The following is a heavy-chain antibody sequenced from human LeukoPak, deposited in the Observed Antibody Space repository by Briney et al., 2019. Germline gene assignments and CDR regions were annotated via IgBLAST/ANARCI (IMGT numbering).Heavy chain of an antibody. CDR1: GGSFSDYF. D-gene: IGHD3-10*01. CDR2: ISHSGST. V-gene: IGHV4-34*01. J-gene: IGHJ4*01. Sequence: LETLSLTCAVSGGSFSDYFWSWIRQPPEKGLEWIGDISHSGSTNYNPSLESRVTISIDTSKNQFSLKLSSVTAADTALYFCARGAGLYFYGSGTYNYWGHGTLVSVSS. CDR3: ARGAGLYFYGSGTYNY.